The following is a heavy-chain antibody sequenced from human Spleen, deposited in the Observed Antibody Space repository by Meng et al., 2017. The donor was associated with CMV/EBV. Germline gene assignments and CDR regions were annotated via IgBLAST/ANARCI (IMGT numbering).Heavy chain of an antibody. CDR1: GYTFTSYD. Sequence: ASVKVSCKASGYTFTSYDINWVRQATGQGLEWMGWMNPNSGNTGYAQKFQGRVTMTRNTSISTAYMERSSLRSEDTAVYYCARDRITMIVVVITTGRDAFDIWGQGTMVTVSS. V-gene: IGHV1-8*01. CDR2: MNPNSGNT. CDR3: ARDRITMIVVVITTGRDAFDI. J-gene: IGHJ3*02. D-gene: IGHD3-22*01.